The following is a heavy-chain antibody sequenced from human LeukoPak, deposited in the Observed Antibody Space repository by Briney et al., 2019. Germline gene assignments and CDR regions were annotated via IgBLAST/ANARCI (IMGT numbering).Heavy chain of an antibody. CDR2: IYYSGST. CDR3: ARDQIAVAGTRRLGWFDP. J-gene: IGHJ5*02. D-gene: IGHD6-19*01. Sequence: ASETLSLTCTVSGGSISSSSYYWGWIRQPPGKGLEWIGSIYYSGSTYYNPSLKSRVTISVDTSKNQFSLKLSSVTAADTAVYYCARDQIAVAGTRRLGWFDPWGQGTLVTVSS. V-gene: IGHV4-39*07. CDR1: GGSISSSSYY.